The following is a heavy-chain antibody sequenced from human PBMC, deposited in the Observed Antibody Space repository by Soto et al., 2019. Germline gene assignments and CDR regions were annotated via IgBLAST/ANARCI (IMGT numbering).Heavy chain of an antibody. V-gene: IGHV3-30*03. Sequence: QVQLVESGGGVVQPGRSLSLSCAASGFPFTSYGMHWVGEGPDKGLEWVAIISYDGSDKYYAASVKGRFTISRDNSKNTLYLQMNSLRPEDTALYYCVGGQYYFDYRGQGTLVIVSS. J-gene: IGHJ4*02. CDR2: ISYDGSDK. CDR3: VGGQYYFDY. CDR1: GFPFTSYG. D-gene: IGHD3-10*01.